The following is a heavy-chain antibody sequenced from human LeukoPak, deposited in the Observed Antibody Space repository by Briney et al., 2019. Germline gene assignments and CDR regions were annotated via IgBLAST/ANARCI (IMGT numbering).Heavy chain of an antibody. Sequence: GGSLRLSCAASGFTFSSYAMSWVRQAPGKGLEWVAAISGSGGSTYYADSVKGRFTISTDNSKNTLYLQMNSLRAEDTAVYYCAKGIQLWFFDYWGPGTLVTVSS. CDR1: GFTFSSYA. J-gene: IGHJ4*02. D-gene: IGHD5-18*01. CDR3: AKGIQLWFFDY. CDR2: ISGSGGST. V-gene: IGHV3-23*01.